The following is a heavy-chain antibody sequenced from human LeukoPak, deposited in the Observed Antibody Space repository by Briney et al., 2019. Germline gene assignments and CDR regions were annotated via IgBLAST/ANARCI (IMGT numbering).Heavy chain of an antibody. CDR1: GYTFTSYG. J-gene: IGHJ3*02. D-gene: IGHD2-2*01. V-gene: IGHV1-18*01. Sequence: ASVKVSCKASGYTFTSYGISWVRQAPGQGLEWMGWISAYNGNTNYAQKLQGRVTVTTDTSTSTAYMELRSLRSDDTAVYYCARVDCSSTSCSPTNAFDIWGQGTMVTVSS. CDR2: ISAYNGNT. CDR3: ARVDCSSTSCSPTNAFDI.